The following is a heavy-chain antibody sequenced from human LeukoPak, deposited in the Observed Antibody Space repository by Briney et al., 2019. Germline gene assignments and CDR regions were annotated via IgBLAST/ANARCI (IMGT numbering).Heavy chain of an antibody. CDR1: GFTFSSYA. CDR3: ASLPGYYYYGMDV. V-gene: IGHV3-53*01. J-gene: IGHJ6*02. CDR2: IYSGGST. Sequence: GGSLRLSCVASGFTFSSYAMSWVRQAPGKGLEWVSVIYSGGSTYYADSVKGRFTISRDNSKNTLYLQMNSLRAEDTAAYYCASLPGYYYYGMDVWGQGTTVTVSS.